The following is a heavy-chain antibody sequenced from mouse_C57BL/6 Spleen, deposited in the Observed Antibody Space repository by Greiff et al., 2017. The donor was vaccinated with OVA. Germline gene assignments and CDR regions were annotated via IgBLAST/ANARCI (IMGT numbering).Heavy chain of an antibody. V-gene: IGHV1-54*01. D-gene: IGHD1-1*01. CDR1: GYAFTNYL. Sequence: QVQLQQSGAELVRPGTSVKVSCKASGYAFTNYLIEWVKQRPGQGLEWIGVINPGSGGTNYNEKFKGKATLTADKSSSTAYMQLSSLTSEDSAVYFCARSAITTMDYWGQGTLVTVSS. CDR3: ARSAITTMDY. J-gene: IGHJ4*01. CDR2: INPGSGGT.